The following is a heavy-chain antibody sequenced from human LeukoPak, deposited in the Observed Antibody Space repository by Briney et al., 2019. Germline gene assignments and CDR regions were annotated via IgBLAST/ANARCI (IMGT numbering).Heavy chain of an antibody. CDR1: GRSLSSYY. V-gene: IGHV4-59*13. D-gene: IGHD3-10*01. CDR2: IYYSGRT. J-gene: IGHJ6*02. Sequence: WETLSLTCTVSGRSLSSYYWSSIRQPPGKGVGWVGSIYYSGRTSYNPPLQSRVSLSVDPSKNQFSLELRSVTAAGPAVYYWARGGGTMVRAERTAQGYCIDVWGQGTRSPPP. CDR3: ARGGGTMVRAERTAQGYCIDV.